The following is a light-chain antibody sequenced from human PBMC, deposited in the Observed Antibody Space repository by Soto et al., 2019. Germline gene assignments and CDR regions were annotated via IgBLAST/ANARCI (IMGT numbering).Light chain of an antibody. CDR1: QRISSW. J-gene: IGKJ1*01. V-gene: IGKV1-5*01. CDR2: DAS. CDR3: QQYDSYSWT. Sequence: DIQMTQSPSPLSASVGDRVTITCLASQRISSWLAWYQQKPGKAPKLMIYDASSLESGVPSRFSGSGSGTEFTLTISSLQPDDFATYYCQQYDSYSWTFGQGTKVDIK.